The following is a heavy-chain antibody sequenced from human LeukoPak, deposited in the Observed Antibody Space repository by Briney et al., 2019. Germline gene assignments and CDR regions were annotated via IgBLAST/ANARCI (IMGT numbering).Heavy chain of an antibody. J-gene: IGHJ4*02. CDR1: GFTFSSYG. CDR3: AKDRFLEWLSQYYFDY. D-gene: IGHD3-3*01. V-gene: IGHV3-30*02. CDR2: IRYDGSNK. Sequence: GGSLRLSCAASGFTFSSYGMHWVRQAPGKGLEWVAFIRYDGSNKYYADSVKGRFTISRDNSKNTLYLQMNSLRAEDTAVYYCAKDRFLEWLSQYYFDYWGQGTLVTGSS.